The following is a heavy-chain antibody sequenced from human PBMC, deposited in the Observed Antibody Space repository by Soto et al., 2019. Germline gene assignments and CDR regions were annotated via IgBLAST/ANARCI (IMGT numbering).Heavy chain of an antibody. J-gene: IGHJ6*03. CDR3: VRDIGQYFRSGYMDV. Sequence: EVQLAESGGGLVKPGESLRLSCAASGFTFYSFSMNWVRQAAGRGPEWVSSIDTTSNYIYYADSVRGRFTISRDNAKDSLYLQMYSLRAEDTAVYYCVRDIGQYFRSGYMDVWGRGTTVTVSS. CDR1: GFTFYSFS. V-gene: IGHV3-21*01. CDR2: IDTTSNYI. D-gene: IGHD3-9*01.